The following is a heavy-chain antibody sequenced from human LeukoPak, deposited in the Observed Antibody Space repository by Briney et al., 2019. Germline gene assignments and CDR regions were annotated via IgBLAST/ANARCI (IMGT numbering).Heavy chain of an antibody. J-gene: IGHJ2*01. CDR2: ISASGGTT. V-gene: IGHV3-23*01. CDR1: QLTFNRYV. D-gene: IGHD4-17*01. CDR3: ATLYGDYNWYFDL. Sequence: GGSLRLSCTSSQLTFNRYVMAWVRQAPGKGLEWVSTISASGGTTYYADSVQGRFTISRDNSKNALYLQMNSLRAEDTAVYYCATLYGDYNWYFDLWGRGTLVTVSS.